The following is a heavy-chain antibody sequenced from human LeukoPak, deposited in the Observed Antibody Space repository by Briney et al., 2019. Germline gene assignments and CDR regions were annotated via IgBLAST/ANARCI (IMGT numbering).Heavy chain of an antibody. J-gene: IGHJ5*02. Sequence: SQTLSLTCAFSGDSVSSNSAAWNWIRQSPSRGLEWLGRTYYRCRWYNDYAVSVRSRITINPDTSKNQFSLQLNSATPQDTAVYYGAREDLSSSWYLDLWFGWFDPWGQGTLVTVSS. CDR1: GDSVSSNSAA. D-gene: IGHD6-13*01. V-gene: IGHV6-1*01. CDR3: AREDLSSSWYLDLWFGWFDP. CDR2: TYYRCRWYN.